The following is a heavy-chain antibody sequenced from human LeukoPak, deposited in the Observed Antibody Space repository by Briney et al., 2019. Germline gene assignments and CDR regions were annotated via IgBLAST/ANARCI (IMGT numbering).Heavy chain of an antibody. CDR1: GFSLSTGGMC. J-gene: IGHJ4*02. CDR2: IDWDNDK. Sequence: SGPALVKPTQTLTLTCTFSGFSLSTGGMCVSWIRQPPGKALEWLARIDWDNDKYYSTSLKTRLTISKDTSKNQVVLTMANMDPVDTATYYCARGYYDTSAYIDYWGQGTLVTVSS. D-gene: IGHD3-22*01. V-gene: IGHV2-70*11. CDR3: ARGYYDTSAYIDY.